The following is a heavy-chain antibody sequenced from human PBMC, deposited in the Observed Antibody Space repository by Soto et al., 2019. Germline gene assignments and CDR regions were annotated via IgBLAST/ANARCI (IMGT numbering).Heavy chain of an antibody. CDR3: ARDRYCSGGSCYSGNWFDP. V-gene: IGHV4-31*03. CDR2: IYYSGST. J-gene: IGHJ5*02. D-gene: IGHD2-15*01. Sequence: SETLSVTCSVSGGSSSSGGYYWSRNRQHPGKGLEWIGYIYYSGSTYCNPSLKSRVTMSVDTSKNQFSLKLSSVTAADTAVYYCARDRYCSGGSCYSGNWFDPWGQGTLVTVSS. CDR1: GGSSSSGGYY.